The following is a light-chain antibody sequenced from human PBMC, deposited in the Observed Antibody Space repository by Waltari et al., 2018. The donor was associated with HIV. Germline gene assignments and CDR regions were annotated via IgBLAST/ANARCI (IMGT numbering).Light chain of an antibody. Sequence: PSARAARAVDKLANPCRARQIINDWLAWYQQKPGKPPKLLIYKTSYLESGVPSRFSGSGSGAVFTLMIDGLQPDDFATYYCQQYNSHSYAFGQGTKVDVK. CDR1: QIINDW. J-gene: IGKJ2*01. CDR3: QQYNSHSYA. V-gene: IGKV1-5*03. CDR2: KTS.